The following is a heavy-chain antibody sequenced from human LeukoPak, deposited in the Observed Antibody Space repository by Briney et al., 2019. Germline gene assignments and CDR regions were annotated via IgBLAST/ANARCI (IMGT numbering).Heavy chain of an antibody. D-gene: IGHD2-15*01. CDR1: GYIFSDYY. CDR3: VSWAGGNSDVAAFDY. Sequence: ASVTVSLTPSGYIFSDYYMHWVRQAPGRGFEWMGWISRRSGATKIAEKFQGRVTLTRDTSISTAYVELTNLASDDTAVYYCVSWAGGNSDVAAFDYWGQGTVDSVSS. J-gene: IGHJ4*02. V-gene: IGHV1-2*02. CDR2: ISRRSGAT.